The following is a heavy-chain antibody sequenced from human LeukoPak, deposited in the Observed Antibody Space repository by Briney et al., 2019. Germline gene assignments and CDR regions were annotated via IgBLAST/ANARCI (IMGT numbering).Heavy chain of an antibody. CDR3: ARGNGYSYMERVDY. CDR2: ISSSSYI. D-gene: IGHD5-18*01. J-gene: IGHJ4*02. Sequence: PGGSLRLSCAASGFTFSSYSMNWVRQAPGKGLEWVSSISSSSYIYYADSVKGRFTISRDNAWNSLYLQMSSLRAEDTAVYYCARGNGYSYMERVDYWGQGTLVTVSS. V-gene: IGHV3-21*01. CDR1: GFTFSSYS.